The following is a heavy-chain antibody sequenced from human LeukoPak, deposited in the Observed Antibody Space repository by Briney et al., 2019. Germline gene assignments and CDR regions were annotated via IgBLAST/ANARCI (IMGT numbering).Heavy chain of an antibody. CDR1: GGSISSSSYY. CDR2: IYYSGST. Sequence: SETLSLTCTVSGGSISSSSYYWGWIRQPPGKGLEWIGSIYYSGSTYYNPSLKSRVTISVDTSKNQFSLKLSSVTAADTAVYYCARRDRYSYGLGGFDYWGQGTLVTVSP. V-gene: IGHV4-39*01. D-gene: IGHD5-18*01. CDR3: ARRDRYSYGLGGFDY. J-gene: IGHJ4*02.